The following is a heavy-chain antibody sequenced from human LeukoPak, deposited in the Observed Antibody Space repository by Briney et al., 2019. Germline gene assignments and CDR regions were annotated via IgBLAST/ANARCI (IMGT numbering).Heavy chain of an antibody. CDR3: AKGITSSSWYSQFDY. J-gene: IGHJ4*02. V-gene: IGHV3-23*01. D-gene: IGHD6-13*01. Sequence: GGSLRLSCAVSGFTFSSYAMAWVRQAPGKGLEWVSAISGSGGSTYYADSVKGRFTISRDNSKNTLYLQMNSLRAEDTALYYCAKGITSSSWYSQFDYWGQGTLVPVSS. CDR2: ISGSGGST. CDR1: GFTFSSYA.